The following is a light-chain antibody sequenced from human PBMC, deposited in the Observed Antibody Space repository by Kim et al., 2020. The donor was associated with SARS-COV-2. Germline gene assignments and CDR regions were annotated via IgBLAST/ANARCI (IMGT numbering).Light chain of an antibody. V-gene: IGKV1-5*03. CDR1: QSVRRW. CDR3: EKYNFYPFT. J-gene: IGKJ3*01. Sequence: SVEDKDTTSCRASQSVRRWWACYKQKPGKAPKLLIYKMSNVETGVPSRFSGSGSATEFTLTISSLQPDDFATYYCEKYNFYPFTFGPGTKVDIK. CDR2: KMS.